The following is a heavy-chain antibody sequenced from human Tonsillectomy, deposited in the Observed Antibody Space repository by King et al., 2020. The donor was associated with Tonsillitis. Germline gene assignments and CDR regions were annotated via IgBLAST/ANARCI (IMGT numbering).Heavy chain of an antibody. CDR3: AGGYCSVDTCYSGSFYFDY. CDR2: IIPMFGIA. V-gene: IGHV1-69*01. CDR1: GRIFSTYA. D-gene: IGHD2-15*01. Sequence: VQLVESGAVVKKPGSSVKVSCKASGRIFSTYAISWVRQAPVQWLEWMGGIIPMFGIAAYAQKFKGRVTITADESTRTVYMELSSLRSEDTPVYYCAGGYCSVDTCYSGSFYFDYWDQGTLVTVSS. J-gene: IGHJ4*02.